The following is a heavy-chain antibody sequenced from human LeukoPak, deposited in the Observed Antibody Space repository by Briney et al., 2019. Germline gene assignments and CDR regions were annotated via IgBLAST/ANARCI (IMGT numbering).Heavy chain of an antibody. Sequence: GASVKVSCKASGGTFSSFAISWVRQAPGQGLDWMGGIIPIFGTANYAQKFQGRVTVTADESTSTAYMELSSLRSEDTAVYYCARDWDIVVGVLYYYYGMDVWGQGTTVTVSS. D-gene: IGHD2-2*01. CDR2: IIPIFGTA. V-gene: IGHV1-69*13. J-gene: IGHJ6*02. CDR1: GGTFSSFA. CDR3: ARDWDIVVGVLYYYYGMDV.